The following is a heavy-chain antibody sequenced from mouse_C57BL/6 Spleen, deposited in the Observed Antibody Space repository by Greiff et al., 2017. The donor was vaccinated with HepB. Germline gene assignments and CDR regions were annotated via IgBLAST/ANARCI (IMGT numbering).Heavy chain of an antibody. Sequence: QVQLKESGPELVKPGASVKISCKASGYAFSSSWMNWVKQRPGKGLEWIGRIYPGDGDTNYNGKFKGKATLTADKSSSTAYMQLSSLTSEDSAVYFCARFGGYYVDYWGQGTTLTVSS. CDR3: ARFGGYYVDY. CDR2: IYPGDGDT. V-gene: IGHV1-82*01. D-gene: IGHD1-1*02. CDR1: GYAFSSSW. J-gene: IGHJ2*01.